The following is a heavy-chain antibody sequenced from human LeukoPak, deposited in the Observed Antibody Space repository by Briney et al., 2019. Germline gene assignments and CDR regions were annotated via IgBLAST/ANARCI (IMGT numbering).Heavy chain of an antibody. V-gene: IGHV3-7*01. CDR2: VKEDGSET. CDR3: ARELVAAGPEGVNWFDP. CDR1: GFTFSRYW. J-gene: IGHJ5*02. Sequence: PGGSLRLSCAASGFTFSRYWMSWVRQAPGKGLEWVANVKEDGSETYSVDSVRGRFTISRDNAKNSLYLQMNSLRAEDTAVYYCARELVAAGPEGVNWFDPWGQGTLVTVSS. D-gene: IGHD2-15*01.